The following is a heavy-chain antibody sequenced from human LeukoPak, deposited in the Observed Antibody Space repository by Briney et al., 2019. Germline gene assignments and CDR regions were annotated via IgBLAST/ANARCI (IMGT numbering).Heavy chain of an antibody. CDR1: GYTFTDSY. CDR2: VDREDGET. J-gene: IGHJ4*02. D-gene: IGHD1-26*01. CDR3: TAGLRRELHNS. V-gene: IGHV1-69-2*01. Sequence: ASVRVSCKASGYTFTDSYMHWVQQAPGKGGEWMGVVDREDGETIYAEKFQGRVTIIADTSTDTAYMHLSSVRSEDTAMVWCTAGLRRELHNSWGQGTLLTVPS.